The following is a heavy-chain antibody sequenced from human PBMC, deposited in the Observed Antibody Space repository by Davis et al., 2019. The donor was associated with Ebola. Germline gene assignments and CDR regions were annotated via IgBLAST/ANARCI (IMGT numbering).Heavy chain of an antibody. CDR3: ARLSGLFSSSSGALYFDL. J-gene: IGHJ2*01. V-gene: IGHV4-28*01. Sequence: SETLSLTCAVSGYSITRSDWWGWVRQPPGKGLEWIGSIYYNGRTYYSSSLEGRVTILLDTSKNQFSLKLRSVTAADTAVYFCARLSGLFSSSSGALYFDLWGRGTLVSVSS. CDR2: IYYNGRT. D-gene: IGHD6-6*01. CDR1: GYSITRSDW.